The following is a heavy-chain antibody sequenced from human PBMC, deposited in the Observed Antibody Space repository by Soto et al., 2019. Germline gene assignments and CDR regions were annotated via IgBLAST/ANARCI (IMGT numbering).Heavy chain of an antibody. CDR1: GFTLSNYW. J-gene: IGHJ6*02. D-gene: IGHD3-3*01. CDR3: AGRTYYDFWSGYIYGMDV. V-gene: IGHV3-7*03. CDR2: IKEDGSEK. Sequence: GGSLRLSCAASGFTLSNYWMSWVRQAPGKGLEWVANIKEDGSEKNYVDSVKGRFTISRDNAKNSLYLQMNSLRAEDTAVYYCAGRTYYDFWSGYIYGMDVWGQGTTVTVSS.